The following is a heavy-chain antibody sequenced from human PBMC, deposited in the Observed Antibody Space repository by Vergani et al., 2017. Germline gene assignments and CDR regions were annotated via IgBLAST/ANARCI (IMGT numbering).Heavy chain of an antibody. CDR3: ARGVGGSYLVGY. Sequence: QVQLQQWGAGLLKPSETLSLTCAVYGGSFSGYYWSWIRQPPGKGLEWIGEINHSGSTNYNPSLKRRVTISVDTSKNQFSLKLSSVTAADTAVYYCARGVGGSYLVGYWGQGTLVTVSS. D-gene: IGHD1-26*01. CDR2: INHSGST. V-gene: IGHV4-34*01. CDR1: GGSFSGYY. J-gene: IGHJ4*02.